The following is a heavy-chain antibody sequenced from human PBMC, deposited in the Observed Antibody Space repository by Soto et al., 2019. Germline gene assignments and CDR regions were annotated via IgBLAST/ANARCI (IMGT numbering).Heavy chain of an antibody. Sequence: EVQLVESGGGLVQPGGSLRLSCAASGFTFSRYWMNWVRQAPGKGLEWVANIKQDGSEKYYVDSVKGRFTISRDNAKNSLYLKMNSLRVEDTAVYYCARVDCSGGSCYVFDYWGQGTLVTVSS. CDR2: IKQDGSEK. CDR1: GFTFSRYW. D-gene: IGHD2-15*01. J-gene: IGHJ4*02. CDR3: ARVDCSGGSCYVFDY. V-gene: IGHV3-7*04.